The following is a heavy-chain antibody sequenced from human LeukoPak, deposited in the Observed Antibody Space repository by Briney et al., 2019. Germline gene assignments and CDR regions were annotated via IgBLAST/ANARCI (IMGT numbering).Heavy chain of an antibody. V-gene: IGHV1-69*01. CDR1: GGTFSSYA. J-gene: IGHJ5*02. CDR3: ASLTYRSDSSGYYYNWFNP. CDR2: IILIFGTA. Sequence: GSSVKVSCKASGGTFSSYAISWVRQAPGQGLEWMGGIILIFGTANYAQKFQGRVTITADESTSTAYMELSSLRSEDTAVYYCASLTYRSDSSGYYYNWFNPCGQGSLVTVSS. D-gene: IGHD3-22*01.